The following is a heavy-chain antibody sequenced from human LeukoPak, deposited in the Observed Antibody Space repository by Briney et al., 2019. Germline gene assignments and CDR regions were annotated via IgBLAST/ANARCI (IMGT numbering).Heavy chain of an antibody. Sequence: SVKVSCKASGGTFSSYAISWVRQAPGQGLEWMGRIIPIFGTANYAQKFQGRVTITTDESTSTAYMELSSLRSEDTAVYYCARGGVYYYDSSGYYVYFQHWGQGTLVTVSS. D-gene: IGHD3-22*01. V-gene: IGHV1-69*05. CDR2: IIPIFGTA. CDR3: ARGGVYYYDSSGYYVYFQH. J-gene: IGHJ1*01. CDR1: GGTFSSYA.